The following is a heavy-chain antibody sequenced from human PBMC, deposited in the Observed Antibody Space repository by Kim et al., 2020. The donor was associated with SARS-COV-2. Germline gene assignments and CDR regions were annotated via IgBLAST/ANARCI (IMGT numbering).Heavy chain of an antibody. Sequence: SETLSLTCTVSNGSVSPYYWSWIRQPPGKGLEWIGNIHQSGTTHQNPSLRSRLIISLDSSKNQFSLNLSSLTAADTAIYYCARHQEYCSGAHCFLEAFD. CDR1: NGSVSPYY. CDR2: IHQSGTT. CDR3: ARHQEYCSGAHCFLEAFD. V-gene: IGHV4-59*08. D-gene: IGHD2-15*01. J-gene: IGHJ3*02.